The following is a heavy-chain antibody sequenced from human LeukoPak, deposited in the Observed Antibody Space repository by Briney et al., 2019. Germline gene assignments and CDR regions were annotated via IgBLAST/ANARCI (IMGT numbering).Heavy chain of an antibody. CDR2: ITTTSRTI. J-gene: IGHJ4*02. CDR3: ARDHPYYNILAGYDY. Sequence: GGSLRLSCAASGFTFSDYSMSWVRQAPGKGLEWISYITTTSRTIYYADSVESRFTISRDNAKNLLFLQMDSLSNEDTAVYYCARDHPYYNILAGYDYWGQGTLVTVSS. D-gene: IGHD3-9*01. CDR1: GFTFSDYS. V-gene: IGHV3-48*02.